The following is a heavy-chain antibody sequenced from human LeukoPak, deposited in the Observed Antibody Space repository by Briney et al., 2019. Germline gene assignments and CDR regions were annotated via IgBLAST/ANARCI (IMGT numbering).Heavy chain of an antibody. Sequence: SQTLSLTCAISGDSVSSNSTAWNWIRQSPSRGLEWLGRTYYRSKWYNDYAVSVKSRITINPDTSKNQFSLQLNSVTPEDTAVYFCARGDCSGGICYSDSAFDVWGQGAMGTVSS. CDR1: GDSVSSNSTA. D-gene: IGHD2-15*01. J-gene: IGHJ3*01. V-gene: IGHV6-1*01. CDR2: TYYRSKWYN. CDR3: ARGDCSGGICYSDSAFDV.